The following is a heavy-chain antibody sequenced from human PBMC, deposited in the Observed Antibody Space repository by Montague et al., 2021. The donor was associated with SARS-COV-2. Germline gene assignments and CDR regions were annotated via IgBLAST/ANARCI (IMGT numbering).Heavy chain of an antibody. CDR3: ASSGITLTGLDAFDI. CDR1: GDSVSSKSVA. V-gene: IGHV6-1*01. D-gene: IGHD3-9*01. J-gene: IGHJ3*02. CDR2: TYYRSKWDS. Sequence: CASSGDSVSSKSVAWNWIRQSPSRGLEWLGRTYYRSKWDSDYAESVKRRLDITPDISKNQVSLQLNSVIPEDTAVYFCASSGITLTGLDAFDIWGQGTMVTVSS.